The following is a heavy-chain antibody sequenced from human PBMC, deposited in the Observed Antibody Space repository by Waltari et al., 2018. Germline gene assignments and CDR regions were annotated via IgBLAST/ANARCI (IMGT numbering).Heavy chain of an antibody. CDR2: IYPGDSDT. J-gene: IGHJ3*02. V-gene: IGHV5-51*01. D-gene: IGHD2-15*01. Sequence: EVQLVQSGAEVKKPGESLRISCKGSGYSFTSHWIGWVRKMPGKGMGWMGIIYPGDSDTRYSPSFQGQVTISADKSISTAYLQWSSLKASDTAMYYCAKQVPGHCSGGSCYSGAFDIWGQGTMVTVSS. CDR3: AKQVPGHCSGGSCYSGAFDI. CDR1: GYSFTSHW.